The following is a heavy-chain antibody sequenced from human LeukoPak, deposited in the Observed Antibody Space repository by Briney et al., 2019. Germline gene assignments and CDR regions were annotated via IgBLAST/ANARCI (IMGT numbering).Heavy chain of an antibody. CDR1: GFTFSSYA. J-gene: IGHJ2*01. V-gene: IGHV3-30*04. D-gene: IGHD4-23*01. CDR2: ISYDGSNK. Sequence: GRSLRLSCAASGFTFSSYAMHWVRQAPGKGLEWVAVISYDGSNKYYADSVKGRFTISRDNSKNTLYLQMNSLRAEDTAVYYCARDRKLNWYFDLWGRGTLVTVSS. CDR3: ARDRKLNWYFDL.